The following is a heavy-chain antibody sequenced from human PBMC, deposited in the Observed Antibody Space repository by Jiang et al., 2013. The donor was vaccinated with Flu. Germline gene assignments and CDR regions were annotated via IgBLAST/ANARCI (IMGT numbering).Heavy chain of an antibody. CDR1: GGSISSSGGYY. D-gene: IGHD2-2*01. CDR2: IYYSGSA. J-gene: IGHJ6*04. V-gene: IGHV4-31*11. Sequence: CSGLVKPSGTLSLTCAVSGGSISSSGGYYWSWIRQHPGKGLEWIGNIYYSGSAYYNPSLKSRVTMSVDTSKNQFSLKLSSVTAADTAVYYCARVGCSSTSCLPEDYYYGMDVWGK. CDR3: ARVGCSSTSCLPEDYYYGMDV.